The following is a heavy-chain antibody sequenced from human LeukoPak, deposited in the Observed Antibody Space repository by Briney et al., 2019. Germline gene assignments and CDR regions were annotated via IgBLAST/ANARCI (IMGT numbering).Heavy chain of an antibody. CDR1: GGTMTTHH. CDR2: VFDSGRT. CDR3: TTIKRGDIFGYFDF. V-gene: IGHV4-59*11. D-gene: IGHD5-18*01. J-gene: IGHJ4*02. Sequence: SETLSLTCTVSGGTMTTHHWNWIRQTPGKGLEWIGYVFDSGRTKVNPSLKSRVTLSADTSKNQWSLRLSSVTAADTAMYYCTTIKRGDIFGYFDFWGQGILVTVSS.